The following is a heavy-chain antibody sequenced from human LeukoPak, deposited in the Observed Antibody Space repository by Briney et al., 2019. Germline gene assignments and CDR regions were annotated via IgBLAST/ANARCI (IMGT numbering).Heavy chain of an antibody. CDR2: IIPIFGTA. J-gene: IGHJ6*03. D-gene: IGHD4-17*01. Sequence: ASVKVSCKASGGTFSSYAISWVRQAPGQGLEWMGRIIPIFGTANYAQKFQGRVTITTDESTSTAYMELSILRSEDTAVYYCARDPLVTTRERTYYYYYYMDVWGKGTTVTVSS. V-gene: IGHV1-69*05. CDR3: ARDPLVTTRERTYYYYYYMDV. CDR1: GGTFSSYA.